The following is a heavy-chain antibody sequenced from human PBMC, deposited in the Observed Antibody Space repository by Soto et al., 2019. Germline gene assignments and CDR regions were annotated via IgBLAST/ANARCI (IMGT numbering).Heavy chain of an antibody. CDR2: ISYDGSNK. Sequence: TGGSLRLSCAASGFTFSSYGMHWVRQAPGKGLEWVAVISYDGSNKYYADSVKGRFTISRDNSKNTLYLQMNSLRAEDTAVYYCAKDRNGLNYFDYWGQGTLVTVSS. J-gene: IGHJ4*02. D-gene: IGHD2-8*01. CDR3: AKDRNGLNYFDY. V-gene: IGHV3-30*18. CDR1: GFTFSSYG.